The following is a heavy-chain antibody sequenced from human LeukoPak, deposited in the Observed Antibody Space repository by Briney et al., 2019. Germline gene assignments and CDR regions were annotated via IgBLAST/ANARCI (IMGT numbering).Heavy chain of an antibody. V-gene: IGHV1-8*01. CDR1: GYTFTSYD. CDR2: MNPNSGNT. CDR3: ARGRGIAVAGTFY. J-gene: IGHJ4*02. D-gene: IGHD6-19*01. Sequence: ASVKVSCKASGYTFTSYDIKWVRQATGQGLEWMGWMNPNSGNTGYAQKFQGRVTMTRNTSISTAYMELSSLRSEDRGVYYCARGRGIAVAGTFYWGQGTLVTVSS.